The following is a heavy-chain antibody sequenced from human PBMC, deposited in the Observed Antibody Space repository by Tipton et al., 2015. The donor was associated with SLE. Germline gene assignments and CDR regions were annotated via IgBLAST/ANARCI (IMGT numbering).Heavy chain of an antibody. CDR3: ARCGGKGYFDL. Sequence: QLVQSGAEVKKPGASVKVSCKASGYTFTSYAMHWVRQDPGQRLGWMGWINAGNGNTKYSQKFQGRVTITRDTSASTAYMELSSLRSEDTAVYYCARCGGKGYFDLWGRGTLVTVSS. CDR1: GYTFTSYA. D-gene: IGHD2-15*01. V-gene: IGHV1-3*01. J-gene: IGHJ2*01. CDR2: INAGNGNT.